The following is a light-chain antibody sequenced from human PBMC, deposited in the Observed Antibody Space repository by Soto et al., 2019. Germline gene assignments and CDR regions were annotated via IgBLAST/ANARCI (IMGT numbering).Light chain of an antibody. CDR3: CSYAGSSSYV. CDR2: EGS. V-gene: IGLV2-23*01. Sequence: QSVLTQPASVSGSPGQSITISCTGTSSDVGSYNLVSWYQQHPGKAPKLMIYEGSKRPSGVSNRLSGSKSGNKASLTISGLHAEDEADYYCCSYAGSSSYVFGTGTKVTVL. J-gene: IGLJ1*01. CDR1: SSDVGSYNL.